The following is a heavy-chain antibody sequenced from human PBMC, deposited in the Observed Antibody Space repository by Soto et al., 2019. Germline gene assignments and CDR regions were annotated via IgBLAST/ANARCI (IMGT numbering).Heavy chain of an antibody. CDR1: GGSITSSSYY. Sequence: LSLTCSVSGGSITSSSYYWGWIRQPPGKGLEWIGSFSYSGSTNYNPSLKSRVTISVDSSKNQFSLKVTSVTAADTAVYYCARQPNWFDPWGQGTLVTVSS. V-gene: IGHV4-39*01. CDR3: ARQPNWFDP. J-gene: IGHJ5*02. CDR2: FSYSGST.